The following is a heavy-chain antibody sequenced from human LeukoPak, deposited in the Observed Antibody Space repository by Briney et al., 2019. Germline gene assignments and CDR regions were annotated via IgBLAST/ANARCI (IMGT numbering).Heavy chain of an antibody. CDR2: INHSGST. V-gene: IGHV4-34*01. J-gene: IGHJ4*02. Sequence: PSETLSLTCAVYSGSFSGYYWSWIRQPPGKGLEWIGEINHSGSTNYNPSLKSRVTISVDTSKNQFSLKLSSVTAADTAVYYCARGGDIVVVPAASLFDYWGQGTLVTVSS. CDR3: ARGGDIVVVPAASLFDY. D-gene: IGHD2-2*01. CDR1: SGSFSGYY.